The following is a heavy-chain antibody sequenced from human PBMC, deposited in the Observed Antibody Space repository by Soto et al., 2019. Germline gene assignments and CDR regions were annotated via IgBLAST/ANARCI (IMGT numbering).Heavy chain of an antibody. J-gene: IGHJ5*02. D-gene: IGHD5-18*01. CDR3: ARLVQLWHKGGGWFDP. Sequence: QVQLQESGPGLVKPSQTLSLTCTVSGGSISSGGYYWSWIRQHPGKGLEWIGYIFYSGSNYYNPSLNSRVTISVDTSKNQFARKLSSVTAADTAVYYCARLVQLWHKGGGWFDPWGQGTLVPVSS. CDR2: IFYSGSN. CDR1: GGSISSGGYY. V-gene: IGHV4-31*03.